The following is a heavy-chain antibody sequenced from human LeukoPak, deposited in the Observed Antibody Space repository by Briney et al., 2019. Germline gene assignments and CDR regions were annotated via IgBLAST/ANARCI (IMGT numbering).Heavy chain of an antibody. CDR1: GYTFTSYD. D-gene: IGHD6-13*01. J-gene: IGHJ4*02. Sequence: ASVKVSCKASGYTFTSYDINWVRQAPGQGLEWMGWINTNTGNPTYAQGFTGRFVFSLDTSVSTAYLQISSLKAEDTAVYYCARDQLWHSSSWYGIWGQGTLVTVSS. V-gene: IGHV7-4-1*02. CDR3: ARDQLWHSSSWYGI. CDR2: INTNTGNP.